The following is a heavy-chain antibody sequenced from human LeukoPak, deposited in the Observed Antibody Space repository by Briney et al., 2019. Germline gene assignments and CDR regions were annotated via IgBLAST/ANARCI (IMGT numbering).Heavy chain of an antibody. CDR3: AVFFASTTVIDY. D-gene: IGHD4-17*01. Sequence: ASVKVSCKASGYTFTTYGISWVRQAPGQGLEWMGWISAYNGNTNYAQKLQGRVTMTTDTSTSTAYMELRSLRSDDTAVYYCAVFFASTTVIDYWGQGTLVTVSS. J-gene: IGHJ4*02. CDR2: ISAYNGNT. V-gene: IGHV1-18*01. CDR1: GYTFTTYG.